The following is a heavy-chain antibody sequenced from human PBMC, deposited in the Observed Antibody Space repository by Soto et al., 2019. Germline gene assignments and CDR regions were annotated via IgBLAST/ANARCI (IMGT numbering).Heavy chain of an antibody. CDR1: GFSFSSYA. J-gene: IGHJ4*02. Sequence: GGSLRLSCAASGFSFSSYAMNWVRQAPGKGLEWVSIISGSGGTTYYADSVKGRFTISRDNSKNTLYLQMNSLRAEDTAVYYCAKGGGGYCGSTSCPGYFDYWGQGTLVTVSS. V-gene: IGHV3-23*01. CDR3: AKGGGGYCGSTSCPGYFDY. D-gene: IGHD2-2*01. CDR2: ISGSGGTT.